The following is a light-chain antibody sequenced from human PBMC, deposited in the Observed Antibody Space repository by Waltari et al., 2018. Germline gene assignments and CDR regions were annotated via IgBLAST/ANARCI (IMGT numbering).Light chain of an antibody. Sequence: NFMLTQPHSVSESPGKTVTISCTRSSGSIASNYVQWYQQRPGSSPTTLIYEDNQRPSGVPDRFSGSIDSSSNSASLTISGLKTEDEADYYCQSYDSSNYVFGTGTKVTVL. CDR1: SGSIASNY. CDR2: EDN. V-gene: IGLV6-57*01. J-gene: IGLJ1*01. CDR3: QSYDSSNYV.